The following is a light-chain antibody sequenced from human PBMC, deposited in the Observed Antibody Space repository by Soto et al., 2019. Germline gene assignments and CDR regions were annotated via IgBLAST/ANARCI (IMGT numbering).Light chain of an antibody. J-gene: IGKJ5*01. Sequence: DIQTTQSPSSLSASVGDRVTITCRASQNIINYLNWYQQKPGKAPQLLIYVASRLESGVPSRFSGSGSGTDFTLTISSLQPEDFATYYCQQSYNAPITFGQGTRLEIK. CDR2: VAS. CDR3: QQSYNAPIT. CDR1: QNIINY. V-gene: IGKV1-39*01.